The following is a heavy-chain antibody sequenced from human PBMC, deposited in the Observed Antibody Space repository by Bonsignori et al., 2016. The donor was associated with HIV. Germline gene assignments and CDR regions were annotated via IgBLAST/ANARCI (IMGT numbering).Heavy chain of an antibody. J-gene: IGHJ6*03. Sequence: WIRQPPGKGLEWVSLIYSGSSGTYYADSVKGRFTVSRDNSKNTLFLQLSSLRAEDTAAYYCARAEVVFGSGYYYMDVWGKGTTVTVSS. CDR3: ARAEVVFGSGYYYMDV. D-gene: IGHD3-16*01. CDR2: IYSGSSGT. V-gene: IGHV3-23*03.